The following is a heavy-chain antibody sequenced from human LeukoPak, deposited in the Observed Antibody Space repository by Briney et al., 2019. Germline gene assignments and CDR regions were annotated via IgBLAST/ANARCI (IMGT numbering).Heavy chain of an antibody. CDR3: AKDSLAYCTSTSCFDFDF. Sequence: GGSLRLSCAASGFSFSSYAIHWVRQAPGKGLEWVSGISVAGSKRHYADSVKGRFTISRDNSKNTLYLQMNSLRAEDTALYYCAKDSLAYCTSTSCFDFDFWGQGTLVTVSS. CDR1: GFSFSSYA. D-gene: IGHD2-2*01. J-gene: IGHJ4*02. V-gene: IGHV3-23*01. CDR2: ISVAGSKR.